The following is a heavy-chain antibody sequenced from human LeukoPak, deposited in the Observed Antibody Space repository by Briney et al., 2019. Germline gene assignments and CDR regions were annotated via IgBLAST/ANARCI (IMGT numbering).Heavy chain of an antibody. J-gene: IGHJ4*02. Sequence: PGGSLRLSCAASGFTFSSYEMNWVRQAPGKGLEWVSAISGSGGNTYFADPVKGRFTISRDNSKNTLYLQMNSLRAEDTAVYYCAKGPWLAYPYYFDYWGQGTLVTVSS. CDR2: ISGSGGNT. CDR1: GFTFSSYE. D-gene: IGHD6-19*01. V-gene: IGHV3-23*01. CDR3: AKGPWLAYPYYFDY.